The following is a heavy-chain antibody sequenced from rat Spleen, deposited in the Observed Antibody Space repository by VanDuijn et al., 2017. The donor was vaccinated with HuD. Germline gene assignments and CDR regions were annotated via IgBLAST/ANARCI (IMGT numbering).Heavy chain of an antibody. J-gene: IGHJ3*01. CDR3: ATRGNNPFAY. V-gene: IGHV5-20*01. CDR2: ISYDGGTT. Sequence: EVQLVESGGGLVQPGRSLKLSCAASGFTFTDYYMAWVRQAPTKGLEWVASISYDGGTTYYRDSVKGRFTIFRDNAKSSLYLQMDSLRSEDTATYYCATRGNNPFAYWGQGTLVTVSS. D-gene: IGHD1-10*01. CDR1: GFTFTDYY.